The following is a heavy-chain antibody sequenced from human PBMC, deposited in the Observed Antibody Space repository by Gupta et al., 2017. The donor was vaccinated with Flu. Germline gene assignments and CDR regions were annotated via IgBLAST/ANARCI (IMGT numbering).Heavy chain of an antibody. CDR1: GFTFSTYA. CDR2: ITGSGGST. V-gene: IGHV3-23*01. D-gene: IGHD3-9*01. CDR3: AKVFGGNYLRYFFDY. J-gene: IGHJ4*02. Sequence: EAHLLESGGGLVQPGGSLRLSCAASGFTFSTYAMSWVRQAPGKGLEWVSAITGSGGSTYYADSVKGRFTISRDNSKNTLYLQMNSLKAEDTAVYYCAKVFGGNYLRYFFDYWGQGTLVTVSS.